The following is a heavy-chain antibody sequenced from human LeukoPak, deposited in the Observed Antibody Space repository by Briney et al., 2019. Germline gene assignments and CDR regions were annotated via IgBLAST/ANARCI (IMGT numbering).Heavy chain of an antibody. D-gene: IGHD3-10*01. CDR2: IYHSGST. J-gene: IGHJ4*02. V-gene: IGHV4-38-2*01. Sequence: SETLSLTCAVSGYSISSGYYWGWILHPPGKGLEWSGSIYHSGSTYYNPSLKSRVTISVDTSKTQFSLKLSSVPAADTAVYYCARFGVRGVKIDYWGQGTLVTVSS. CDR3: ARFGVRGVKIDY. CDR1: GYSISSGYY.